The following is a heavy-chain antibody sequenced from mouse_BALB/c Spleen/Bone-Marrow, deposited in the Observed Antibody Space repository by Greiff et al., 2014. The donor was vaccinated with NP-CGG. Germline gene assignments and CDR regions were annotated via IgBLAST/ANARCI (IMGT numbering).Heavy chain of an antibody. CDR1: GYTFTTYT. CDR2: INPSTGFT. Sequence: QVQLKHSGAELARPGASVKMSCKASGYTFTTYTMRWVQQRPGQGLEWVGYINPSTGFTNYNQIFKDKATLAADKSSSTAYMQLSSLTSEDSAVYYCARGGFLLRSLASDYWGQGTSVTVSS. J-gene: IGHJ4*01. CDR3: ARGGFLLRSLASDY. D-gene: IGHD1-1*01. V-gene: IGHV1-4*01.